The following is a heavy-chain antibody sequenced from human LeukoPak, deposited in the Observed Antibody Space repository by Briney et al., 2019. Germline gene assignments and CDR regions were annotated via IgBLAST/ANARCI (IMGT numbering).Heavy chain of an antibody. Sequence: GGSLRLSCAASGFTFTNAWMTWVRQPPGQGLEWVGRIRSKTDGGTTDHAAPVKGRFTISRDESKNTLFLQMSSLKTEDTAVYYCSTGGYGNGSDFWGQGTLVTVSS. CDR2: IRSKTDGGTT. J-gene: IGHJ4*02. CDR3: STGGYGNGSDF. CDR1: GFTFTNAW. D-gene: IGHD5-18*01. V-gene: IGHV3-15*01.